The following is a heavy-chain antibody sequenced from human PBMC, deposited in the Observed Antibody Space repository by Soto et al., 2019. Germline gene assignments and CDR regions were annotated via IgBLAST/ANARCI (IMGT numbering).Heavy chain of an antibody. CDR3: ARGFGEPNWFDP. D-gene: IGHD3-10*01. Sequence: QVQLQESGPGLVKPSETLSLTCTVSGGSVSSGSYYWSWIRQPPGKGLEWIGYIYYSGSTNYNPSLKSRVTISVDTSKNLFSLKLSSVTAADTAVYYCARGFGEPNWFDPWGQGTLVTVSS. J-gene: IGHJ5*02. CDR1: GGSVSSGSYY. V-gene: IGHV4-61*01. CDR2: IYYSGST.